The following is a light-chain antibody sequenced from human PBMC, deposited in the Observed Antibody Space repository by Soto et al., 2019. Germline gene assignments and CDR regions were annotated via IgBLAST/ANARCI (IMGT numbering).Light chain of an antibody. Sequence: LTQSPGTLSLSPGERATLFCRASQSLSSSLAWYQQKSGQAPRLIIYGTSRRATGVPVRFSGSGSGTDFTLTINSLAPEDFAIYYCHQRQSWPRTFGQGTKVDIK. CDR1: QSLSSS. CDR3: HQRQSWPRT. CDR2: GTS. J-gene: IGKJ1*01. V-gene: IGKV3-11*01.